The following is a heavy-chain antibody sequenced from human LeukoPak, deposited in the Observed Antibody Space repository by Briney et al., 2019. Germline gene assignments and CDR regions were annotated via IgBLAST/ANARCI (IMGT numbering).Heavy chain of an antibody. CDR3: ARVSWFPGTSYYYMDV. J-gene: IGHJ6*03. CDR1: GDSISTNNW. CDR2: IYHSGNT. Sequence: SETLSLTCAVSGDSISTNNWYNWVRQPPGKGLEWIGEIYHSGNTNYNPSLKSRVTISVDKSKNQFSLKLTSVTAADTAVYYCARVSWFPGTSYYYMDVWGKGTTVTVSS. V-gene: IGHV4-4*02. D-gene: IGHD1-1*01.